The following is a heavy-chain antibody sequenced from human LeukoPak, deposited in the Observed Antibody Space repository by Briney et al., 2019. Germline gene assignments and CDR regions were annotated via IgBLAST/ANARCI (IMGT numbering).Heavy chain of an antibody. J-gene: IGHJ4*02. V-gene: IGHV5-51*01. D-gene: IGHD3-22*01. CDR1: GYSFTSYW. CDR3: ARIRAYDSSGYPSSNFDY. CDR2: IYPGDSDT. Sequence: GESLKISCKGSGYSFTSYWIGWVRQMPGKGLEWMGIIYPGDSDTRYSPSFQGQVTISADKSISTAYLQWSSLKASDTAMYYCARIRAYDSSGYPSSNFDYWGQGTLVTVSS.